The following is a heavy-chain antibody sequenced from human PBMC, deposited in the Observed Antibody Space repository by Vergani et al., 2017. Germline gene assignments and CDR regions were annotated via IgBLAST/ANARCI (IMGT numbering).Heavy chain of an antibody. Sequence: QVQLVESGGGVVQPGRSLRLSCAASGFTFSSYGMHWVRQAPGKGLEWVAVISYDGSNKYYADSVKGRFTISRDNSKNTLYLQMNSLRAEDTAVYYCAGEREIAVAGTGYYYGMDVWGQGTTVTVSS. V-gene: IGHV3-30*03. CDR1: GFTFSSYG. CDR2: ISYDGSNK. J-gene: IGHJ6*02. CDR3: AGEREIAVAGTGYYYGMDV. D-gene: IGHD6-19*01.